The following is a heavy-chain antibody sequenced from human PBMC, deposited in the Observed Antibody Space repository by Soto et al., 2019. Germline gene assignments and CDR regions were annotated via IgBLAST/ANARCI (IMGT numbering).Heavy chain of an antibody. Sequence: QVQLVESGGGVVQPGRSLRLSCAASGFTFSSYAMHWVRQAPGKGLEWVAVISYDGSNKYYADSVKGRFTISRDNSKNTLYLQMNSLRAEDTAVYYCARVWVRGSIAVAGTSDYWGQGTLVTVSS. D-gene: IGHD6-19*01. J-gene: IGHJ4*02. CDR1: GFTFSSYA. V-gene: IGHV3-30-3*01. CDR2: ISYDGSNK. CDR3: ARVWVRGSIAVAGTSDY.